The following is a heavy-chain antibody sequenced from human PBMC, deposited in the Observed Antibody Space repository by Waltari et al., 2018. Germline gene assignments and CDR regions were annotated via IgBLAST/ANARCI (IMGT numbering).Heavy chain of an antibody. D-gene: IGHD2-15*01. Sequence: QVQLQESGPGLVKPSETLSLTCTVSGGSVSSGSYYWSWIRQPPGKGLEWIGYIYYSGSTNYNPSLKSRVTISVDTSKNQFSLKLSSVTAADTAVYYCAREARSGGSQDYWGQGTLVTVSS. V-gene: IGHV4-61*01. J-gene: IGHJ4*02. CDR3: AREARSGGSQDY. CDR1: GGSVSSGSYY. CDR2: IYYSGST.